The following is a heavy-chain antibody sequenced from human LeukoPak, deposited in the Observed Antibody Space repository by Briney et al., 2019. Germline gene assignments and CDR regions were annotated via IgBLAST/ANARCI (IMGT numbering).Heavy chain of an antibody. CDR1: GYTFTSYG. CDR3: ARRLDYGDPKTHYYYYGMDV. CDR2: ISAYNGNT. V-gene: IGHV1-18*01. Sequence: ASVKVSCKASGYTFTSYGISWVRQAPGQGLEWMGWISAYNGNTNYAQKLQGRVTMTTDTSTSTAYMELRSLRSDDTAVYYCARRLDYGDPKTHYYYYGMDVWGQGTTVTVSS. J-gene: IGHJ6*02. D-gene: IGHD4-17*01.